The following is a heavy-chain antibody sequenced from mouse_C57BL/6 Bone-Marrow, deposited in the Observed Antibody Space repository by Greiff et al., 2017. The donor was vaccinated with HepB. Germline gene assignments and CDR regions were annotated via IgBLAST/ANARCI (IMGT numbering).Heavy chain of an antibody. V-gene: IGHV2-5*01. Sequence: VKLLESGPGLVQPSQSLSITCTVSGFSLTSYGVHWVRQSPGKGLEWLGVIWRGGSTDYNAAFMSRLSITKDNSKSQVFFKMNSLQADDTAIYYCAKSEWLLPSMDYWGQGTSVTVSS. D-gene: IGHD2-3*01. CDR3: AKSEWLLPSMDY. CDR1: GFSLTSYG. J-gene: IGHJ4*01. CDR2: IWRGGST.